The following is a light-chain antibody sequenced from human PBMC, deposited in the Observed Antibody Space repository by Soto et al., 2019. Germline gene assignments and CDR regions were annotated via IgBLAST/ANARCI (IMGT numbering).Light chain of an antibody. CDR1: SSNIGAGYD. V-gene: IGLV1-40*01. J-gene: IGLJ2*01. Sequence: QSVLTQPPSVSGAPGQRVTISCTGSSSNIGAGYDVHWYQQLPGTAPKLLIFGNINRPSGVPDRFSGSKSGTSGTLDITGLQTGDEADYYCATWDGSLPGEVFGGGTKLTVL. CDR3: ATWDGSLPGEV. CDR2: GNI.